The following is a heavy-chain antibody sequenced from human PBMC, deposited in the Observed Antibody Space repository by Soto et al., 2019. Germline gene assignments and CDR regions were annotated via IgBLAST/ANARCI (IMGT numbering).Heavy chain of an antibody. D-gene: IGHD2-2*01. CDR1: GGSFSGYY. J-gene: IGHJ5*02. V-gene: IGHV4-34*01. CDR3: ARGPGGYCSSTSCYRWFDP. Sequence: ETLSLTCTVYGGSFSGYYWSWIRQPPGKGLEWVGEINHSGSTNYNPSLKSRVTISVDTSKNQFSLKLSSVTAADTAVYYCARGPGGYCSSTSCYRWFDPWGQGTLVTVSS. CDR2: INHSGST.